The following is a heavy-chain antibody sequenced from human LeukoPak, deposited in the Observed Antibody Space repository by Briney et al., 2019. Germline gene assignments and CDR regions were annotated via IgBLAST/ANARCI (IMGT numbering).Heavy chain of an antibody. CDR1: GFTFSSFG. V-gene: IGHV3-23*01. J-gene: IGHJ4*02. D-gene: IGHD6-6*01. CDR2: ISGSGGST. CDR3: AKDRIAARLFDY. Sequence: PGGSLRLSCAASGFTFSSFGMSWVRQAPGKGLEWVSAISGSGGSTYYADSVKGRFTISRDNSKNTLYLQMNSLRAEDTAVYYCAKDRIAARLFDYWGQGTLVTVSS.